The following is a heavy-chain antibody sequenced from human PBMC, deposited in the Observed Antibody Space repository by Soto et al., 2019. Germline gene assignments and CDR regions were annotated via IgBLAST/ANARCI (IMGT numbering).Heavy chain of an antibody. CDR1: GFTLSSYG. Sequence: QVQLVESGGGVVQPGTSLRLSCAASGFTLSSYGMHWVRQAPGKGLEWVAVISYDGSDEYYADSAKGRFTIFRDNSKNTLHLQMNSLTTEDTAMYYCAKGFGGDPYWYFDLWGRGTLVTVSS. V-gene: IGHV3-30*18. J-gene: IGHJ2*01. CDR2: ISYDGSDE. D-gene: IGHD2-21*01. CDR3: AKGFGGDPYWYFDL.